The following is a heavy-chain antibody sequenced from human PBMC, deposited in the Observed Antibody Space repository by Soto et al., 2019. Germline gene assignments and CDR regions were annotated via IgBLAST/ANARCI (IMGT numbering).Heavy chain of an antibody. CDR3: AKDWGYHCDSGSSYFEQ. CDR1: GFAFSHYG. CDR2: TTFEGSNK. J-gene: IGHJ4*02. Sequence: QVQLVESGGGVVQPGRSLRLSCTASGFAFSHYGMHWVRQAPGKGLAWVAVTTFEGSNKYYADSVKGRLTISRDSSSNTVYLQMNSLRPEDTAVYYCAKDWGYHCDSGSSYFEQWGQGTLFTVSS. V-gene: IGHV3-30*18. D-gene: IGHD3-10*01.